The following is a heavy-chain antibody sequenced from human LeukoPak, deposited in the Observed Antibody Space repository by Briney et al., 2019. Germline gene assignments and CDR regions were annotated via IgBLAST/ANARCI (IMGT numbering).Heavy chain of an antibody. D-gene: IGHD3-22*01. J-gene: IGHJ4*02. CDR2: IYPGDSDT. Sequence: GESLKTSCKGSGYSFSRHWIGWVRQMPGKGLEWMGIIYPGDSDTSYSPSFQGQVTISADKSISTAYLQWSSLKASDTAMYYCARRDISGYYVFDYWGQGTLVTVSS. V-gene: IGHV5-51*01. CDR3: ARRDISGYYVFDY. CDR1: GYSFSRHW.